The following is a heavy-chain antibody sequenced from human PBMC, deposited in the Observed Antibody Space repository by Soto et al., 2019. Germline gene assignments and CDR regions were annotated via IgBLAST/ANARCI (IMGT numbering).Heavy chain of an antibody. CDR1: GFTFSSYS. D-gene: IGHD3-3*01. V-gene: IGHV3-48*01. CDR3: ARVYDLQDYMDV. CDR2: ISSSSSTI. Sequence: EVQLVESGGGLVQPGGSLRLSCAASGFTFSSYSMNWVRQAPGKGLEWVSYISSSSSTIYYADSVKGRFTISRDNAKNSLYLQMNSPRAEDTAVYYCARVYDLQDYMDVWGKGTTVTVSS. J-gene: IGHJ6*03.